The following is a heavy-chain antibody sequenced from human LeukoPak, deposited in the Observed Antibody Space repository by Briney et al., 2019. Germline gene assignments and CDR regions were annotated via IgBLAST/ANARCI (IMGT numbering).Heavy chain of an antibody. CDR3: ARVTRQWLVLDY. Sequence: PSETLSLTCTVSGGSISSYYWSWIRQPPGKGLEWIGYIYYSGSTNYNPSPKSRVTISVDTSKNQFSLKLSSVTAADTAVYYCARVTRQWLVLDYWGQGTLVTVSS. J-gene: IGHJ4*02. CDR2: IYYSGST. V-gene: IGHV4-59*01. CDR1: GGSISSYY. D-gene: IGHD6-19*01.